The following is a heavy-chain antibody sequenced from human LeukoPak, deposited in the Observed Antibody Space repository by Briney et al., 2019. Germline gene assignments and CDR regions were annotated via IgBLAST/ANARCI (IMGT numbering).Heavy chain of an antibody. CDR2: INGGGRGT. CDR1: GFTFNTYA. J-gene: IGHJ4*01. CDR3: AKGGFGKEVFDS. D-gene: IGHD3-16*01. V-gene: IGHV3-23*01. Sequence: GGSLRLSCAASGFTFNTYAMSWVRQAPGKGLEWISRINGGGRGTYYTDSLKGRFTISRDNSKNTLYLHMNSLRAEDTARYYCAKGGFGKEVFDSWGPGTVVTVSS.